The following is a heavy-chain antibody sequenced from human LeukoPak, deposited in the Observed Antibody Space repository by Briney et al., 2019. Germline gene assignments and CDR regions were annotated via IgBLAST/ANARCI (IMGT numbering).Heavy chain of an antibody. CDR3: ARVYDSRTFDI. V-gene: IGHV3-21*01. CDR2: ISSSSSYI. Sequence: GGSLRLSCAASGFTFSSYTMNWVRQAPGKGLEWVSPISSSSSYIYYADSVKGRFTISRDNAKNSLYLQMNSLRAEDTAVYYCARVYDSRTFDIWGQGTMVTVSS. J-gene: IGHJ3*02. CDR1: GFTFSSYT. D-gene: IGHD3-22*01.